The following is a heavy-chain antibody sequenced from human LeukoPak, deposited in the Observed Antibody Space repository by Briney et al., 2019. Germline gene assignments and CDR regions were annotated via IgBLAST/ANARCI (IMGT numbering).Heavy chain of an antibody. J-gene: IGHJ4*02. Sequence: PSETLSLTCTVSGGSISSYYWSWIRQPPGKGLEWIACISYSGSTKYNPSLKSRVTISVDTSKNQLSLKLSSVTAADTAVYYCAASSSSWDYFDYWGQGALVTVSS. CDR2: ISYSGST. CDR1: GGSISSYY. CDR3: AASSSSWDYFDY. V-gene: IGHV4-59*01. D-gene: IGHD6-6*01.